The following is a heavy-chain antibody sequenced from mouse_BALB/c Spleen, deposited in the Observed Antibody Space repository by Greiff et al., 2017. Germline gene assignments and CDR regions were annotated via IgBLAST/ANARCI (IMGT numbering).Heavy chain of an antibody. CDR3: ARGYYYGSSYYAMDY. CDR1: GYTFSSYW. V-gene: IGHV1-9*01. Sequence: VQLQQSGAELMKPGASVKISCKATGYTFSSYWIEWVKQRPGHGLEWIGEILPGSGSTNYNEKFKGKATFTADTSSNTAYMQLSSLTSEDSAVYYCARGYYYGSSYYAMDYWGQGTSVTVSS. D-gene: IGHD1-1*01. CDR2: ILPGSGST. J-gene: IGHJ4*01.